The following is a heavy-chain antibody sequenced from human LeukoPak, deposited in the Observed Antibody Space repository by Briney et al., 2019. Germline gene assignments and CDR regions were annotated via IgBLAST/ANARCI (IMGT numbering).Heavy chain of an antibody. D-gene: IGHD2-2*01. J-gene: IGHJ4*02. V-gene: IGHV3-74*01. CDR2: INSDGSST. Sequence: GGSLRLSCAASGFTFSDYWMHWVRQTPEKGLVWVSRINSDGSSTIYADSVKGRFPISRDNAQNTLYLQMNSLRAEDTAVYYCAGNLYTRFGDCWGQGALVTVSS. CDR1: GFTFSDYW. CDR3: AGNLYTRFGDC.